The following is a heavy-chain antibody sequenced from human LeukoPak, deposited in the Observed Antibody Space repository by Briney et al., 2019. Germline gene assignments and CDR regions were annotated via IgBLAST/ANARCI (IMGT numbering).Heavy chain of an antibody. Sequence: GGSLRLSCAASGLTFSSYALSWVRQAAGKGLEWVSTISATGAYYADSVKGRFTISRDNSKNTLYVQMNSLRGEDTAVYYCATYLVAGGARTFDYWGQGTLVTVSS. CDR3: ATYLVAGGARTFDY. J-gene: IGHJ4*02. D-gene: IGHD1-26*01. CDR1: GLTFSSYA. V-gene: IGHV3-23*01. CDR2: ISATGA.